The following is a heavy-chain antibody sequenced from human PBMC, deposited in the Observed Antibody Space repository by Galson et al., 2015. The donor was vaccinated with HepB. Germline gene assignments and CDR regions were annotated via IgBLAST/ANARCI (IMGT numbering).Heavy chain of an antibody. V-gene: IGHV3-23*01. J-gene: IGHJ4*02. CDR1: GFTFGRYA. D-gene: IGHD2-2*01. CDR2: ISSPGEST. CDR3: TRDDDFSTNWYNSDY. Sequence: SLRLSCAGSGFTFGRYAFIWVRQAPGKGLEWVAGISSPGESTYYADSVRGRFTISRDNYRNTLYLQMNSLRADDTAVYYCTRDDDFSTNWYNSDYWGRGTLVTVSS.